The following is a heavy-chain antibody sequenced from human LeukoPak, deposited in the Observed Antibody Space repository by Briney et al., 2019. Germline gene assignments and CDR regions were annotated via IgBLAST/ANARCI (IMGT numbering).Heavy chain of an antibody. Sequence: SSETLSLTCTVSGGSISSYYWSWIRQPPGKGLEWIGYIYYSGSTNYNPSLKSRVTISVDTSKNQFSLKLSSVTAADTAVYYCARDQLGGYYYDYWGQGTLVTVSS. J-gene: IGHJ4*02. CDR1: GGSISSYY. CDR2: IYYSGST. V-gene: IGHV4-59*01. D-gene: IGHD3-22*01. CDR3: ARDQLGGYYYDY.